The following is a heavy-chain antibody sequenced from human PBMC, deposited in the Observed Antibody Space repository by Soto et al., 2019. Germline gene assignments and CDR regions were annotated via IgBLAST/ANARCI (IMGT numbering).Heavy chain of an antibody. Sequence: SETLSLTCAVYGGSFIGYYCIFIRHPPCKGLEWIGEINHSGSTNYNPSLKSRVTISVDTSKNQFSLKLSSVTAADTAVYYCARSRQITVTPQRNYGMDVWGQGTTVTVSS. CDR2: INHSGST. V-gene: IGHV4-34*01. J-gene: IGHJ6*02. CDR1: GGSFIGYY. D-gene: IGHD4-4*01. CDR3: ARSRQITVTPQRNYGMDV.